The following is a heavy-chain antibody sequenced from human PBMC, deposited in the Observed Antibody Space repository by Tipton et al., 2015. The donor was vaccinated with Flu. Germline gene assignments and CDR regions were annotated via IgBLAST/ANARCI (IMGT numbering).Heavy chain of an antibody. CDR2: IYSDGST. CDR3: ARGRGANP. CDR1: GFTVSSNY. Sequence: SLRLSCAASGFTVSSNYMSWVRQAPGKGLEWVSVIYSDGSTYYIDSVKGRFTISRDNSKNMLSLEMNSLRAEDTAVYYCARGRGANPWGQGTLVTVSS. V-gene: IGHV3-53*01. J-gene: IGHJ5*02.